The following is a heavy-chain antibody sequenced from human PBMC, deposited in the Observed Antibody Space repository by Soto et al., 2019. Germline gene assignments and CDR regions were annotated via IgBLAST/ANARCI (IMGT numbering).Heavy chain of an antibody. J-gene: IGHJ4*02. D-gene: IGHD6-19*01. CDR1: GCSASSGRYF. CDR2: IWYTGST. CDR3: ARVGVGEGVSVSQAIDY. Sequence: SETLSLTCTVSGCSASSGRYFWSWIRQPPGKGLEWIGYIWYTGSTSYNPSLKSRVTISVDTSKNQFSLDLSSVTAADTAVYYCARVGVGEGVSVSQAIDYWGQGTLVTVS. V-gene: IGHV4-61*01.